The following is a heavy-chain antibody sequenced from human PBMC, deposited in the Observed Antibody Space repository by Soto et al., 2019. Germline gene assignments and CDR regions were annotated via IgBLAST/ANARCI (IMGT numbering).Heavy chain of an antibody. CDR3: AHHLGELWPYYYFGS. CDR2: IYWDDDK. J-gene: IGHJ4*02. CDR1: GFSLSTIGMG. V-gene: IGHV2-5*02. Sequence: SGPTLVNPTQTLTLTCSFSGFSLSTIGMGVGWIRQPPGKALEWLALIYWDDDKRYSPSLKTRLTITKDTSKNQVVLTMTNMDPVDTATYYCAHHLGELWPYYYFGSWGQGTLVTVSS. D-gene: IGHD3-10*01.